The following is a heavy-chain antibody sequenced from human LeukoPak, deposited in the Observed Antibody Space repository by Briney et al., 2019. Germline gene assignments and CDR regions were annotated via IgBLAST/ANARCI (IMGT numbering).Heavy chain of an antibody. Sequence: GGSLRLSCAASGFTFSSYNMNWVRQAPGKGLEWVSSISTTSDYIYYADSVKGRFTISRDNAKNTLYLQMNSLRAEDTAVYYCAKDRGVTLTGTFDFWGQGTLVTVSS. J-gene: IGHJ4*02. CDR2: ISTTSDYI. CDR1: GFTFSSYN. D-gene: IGHD6-19*01. V-gene: IGHV3-21*04. CDR3: AKDRGVTLTGTFDF.